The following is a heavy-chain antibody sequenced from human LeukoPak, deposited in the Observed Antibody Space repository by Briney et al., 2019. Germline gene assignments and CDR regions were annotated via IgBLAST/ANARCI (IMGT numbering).Heavy chain of an antibody. V-gene: IGHV3-23*01. Sequence: PGGSLRLSCAASGFTFSSYGMSWVRQAPGKGLEWVSAISGSGGSTYYADSVKGRFTISRDNSKNTLYLQMNSLRAEDTAVYYCARYFDWLSYYGMDVWGQGTTVTVSS. D-gene: IGHD3-9*01. CDR3: ARYFDWLSYYGMDV. J-gene: IGHJ6*02. CDR1: GFTFSSYG. CDR2: ISGSGGST.